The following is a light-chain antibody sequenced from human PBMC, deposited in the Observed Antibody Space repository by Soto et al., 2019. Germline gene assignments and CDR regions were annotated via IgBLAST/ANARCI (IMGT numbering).Light chain of an antibody. CDR3: QQRSNSPPYT. CDR2: YAA. V-gene: IGKV3-11*01. CDR1: QSVSSY. J-gene: IGKJ2*01. Sequence: EIVLTQSPATLSLSPGERATLSCRASQSVSSYLAWYHQKPGQAPRLLIYYAANRATGIPARFSGSGSGTDFTLTISRLEPEDFAVYYCQQRSNSPPYTFGQGTKLEIK.